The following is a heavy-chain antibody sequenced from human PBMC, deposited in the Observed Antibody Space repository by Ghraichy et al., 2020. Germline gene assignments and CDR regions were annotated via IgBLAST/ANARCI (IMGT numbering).Heavy chain of an antibody. CDR3: ARLPRQGWLQLGD. V-gene: IGHV4-34*01. D-gene: IGHD5-24*01. Sequence: SETLSLTCAVYGGSFSGYYWSWIRQPPGKGLEWIGEINHSGSTNYNPSLKSRVTISVDTSKNQFSLKLSSVTAADTAVYYCARLPRQGWLQLGDWGQGTLVTVSS. CDR1: GGSFSGYY. J-gene: IGHJ4*02. CDR2: INHSGST.